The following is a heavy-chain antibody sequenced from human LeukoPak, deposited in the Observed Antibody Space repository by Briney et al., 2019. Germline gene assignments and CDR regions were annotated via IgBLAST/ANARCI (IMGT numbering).Heavy chain of an antibody. CDR1: GFTFSSYW. D-gene: IGHD3-10*01. CDR3: ARGAYGSGSLFDY. Sequence: GGSLRLSCAASGFTFSSYWMHWVRQAPGKGLVWVSRINSDGSSTSYADSVKGRFTISRDNAKNSLYLQMNSLRAEDTAVYYCARGAYGSGSLFDYWGQGTLVTVSS. J-gene: IGHJ4*02. V-gene: IGHV3-74*01. CDR2: INSDGSST.